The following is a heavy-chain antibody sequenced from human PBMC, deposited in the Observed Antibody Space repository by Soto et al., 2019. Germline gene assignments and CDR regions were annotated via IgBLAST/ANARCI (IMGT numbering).Heavy chain of an antibody. CDR1: GDYFSDYY. Sequence: PSETLSLTCTVSGDYFSDYYWNWIRQVPGKGLEWIGFVFHSATTSYNPSLKTRVAISDDTSKKQFSLRLTSVTAADTAIYYCARGHYSSGWPIDHWGQGILVTVSS. J-gene: IGHJ4*02. CDR3: ARGHYSSGWPIDH. D-gene: IGHD6-19*01. CDR2: VFHSATT. V-gene: IGHV4-59*01.